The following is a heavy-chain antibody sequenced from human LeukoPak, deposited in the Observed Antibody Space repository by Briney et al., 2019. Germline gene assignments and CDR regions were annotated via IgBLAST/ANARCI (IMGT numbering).Heavy chain of an antibody. Sequence: SETLSLTCAVYGGSFSDYYWTWIRQPPGKGLEWIGEINHSGSTNYNPSIKSRVTISVDTSKNQFSLKVSSVTAADTALYYCARGFGELLSGGMDVWGQGTTVTVSS. CDR3: ARGFGELLSGGMDV. D-gene: IGHD3-10*01. CDR2: INHSGST. V-gene: IGHV4-34*01. CDR1: GGSFSDYY. J-gene: IGHJ6*02.